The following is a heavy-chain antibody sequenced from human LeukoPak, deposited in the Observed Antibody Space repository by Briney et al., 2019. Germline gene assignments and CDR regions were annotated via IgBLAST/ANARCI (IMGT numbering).Heavy chain of an antibody. D-gene: IGHD3-22*01. V-gene: IGHV3-23*01. Sequence: PGGSLRLSCAASGFTFSSYAMSWVRQAPGKGLEWVSAISGSGGSTYYADSVKGRFTISRDNSKNTLYLQMNSLRAEDTAVYYCAKTKRDYYDSSGYATGWGQGTLVTVSS. CDR3: AKTKRDYYDSSGYATG. J-gene: IGHJ4*02. CDR2: ISGSGGST. CDR1: GFTFSSYA.